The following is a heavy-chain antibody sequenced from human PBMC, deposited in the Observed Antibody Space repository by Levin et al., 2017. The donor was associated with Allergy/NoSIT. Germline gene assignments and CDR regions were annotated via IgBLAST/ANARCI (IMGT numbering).Heavy chain of an antibody. CDR1: GFTFSSYA. D-gene: IGHD2-2*01. V-gene: IGHV3-23*01. CDR2: ISGSGGST. J-gene: IGHJ4*02. CDR3: AKDTPALSAGPYFDY. Sequence: SCAASGFTFSSYAMSWVRQAPGKGLEWVSGISGSGGSTYYADSVRGRFTIYTDNSKNTLYLQMNSLRAEDTAVYYCAKDTPALSAGPYFDYWGQGTLVTVSS.